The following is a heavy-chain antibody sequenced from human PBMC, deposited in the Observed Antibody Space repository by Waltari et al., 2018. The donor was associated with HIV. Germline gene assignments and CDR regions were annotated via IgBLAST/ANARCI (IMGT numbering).Heavy chain of an antibody. D-gene: IGHD5-12*01. J-gene: IGHJ4*02. Sequence: EVELVASGGGWLQHGGALGLSCAASGFTFTSSWMRSVGQAPGKGLEWVANIKQDGSEKYYVDSVKGRFTISRDNAKNSLYLQMNSLRAEDTAVYYCARGPGATTNFDYWGQGTLVTVSS. V-gene: IGHV3-7*01. CDR3: ARGPGATTNFDY. CDR1: GFTFTSSW. CDR2: IKQDGSEK.